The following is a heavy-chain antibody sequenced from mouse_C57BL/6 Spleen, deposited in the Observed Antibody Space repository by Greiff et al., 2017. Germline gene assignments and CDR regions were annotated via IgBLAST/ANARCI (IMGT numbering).Heavy chain of an antibody. V-gene: IGHV5-9-1*02. J-gene: IGHJ4*01. CDR2: ISSGGDYI. CDR1: GFTFSSYA. D-gene: IGHD2-12*01. CDR3: TRDSYDYAMDY. Sequence: EVQLVESGEGLVKPGGSLKLSCAASGFTFSSYAMSWVRQTPEKRLEWVAYISSGGDYIYYADTVKGRFTISRDNARNTLYLQMSSLKSEDTAMXYCTRDSYDYAMDYWGQGTSVTVSS.